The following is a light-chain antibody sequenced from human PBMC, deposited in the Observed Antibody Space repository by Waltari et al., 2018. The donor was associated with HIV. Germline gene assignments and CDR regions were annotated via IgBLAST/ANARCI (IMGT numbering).Light chain of an antibody. CDR2: GAS. CDR1: QSVSSSY. J-gene: IGKJ1*01. Sequence: IVLTQSPGTLSLSPGERATLSCRASQSVSSSYLAWYQQKPGQAPRLLIYGASSRATGIPDRFSGSGSGTDFTLTISRLEPEDFAVHYCQQYDSSPTFGQGTKVEIK. CDR3: QQYDSSPT. V-gene: IGKV3-20*01.